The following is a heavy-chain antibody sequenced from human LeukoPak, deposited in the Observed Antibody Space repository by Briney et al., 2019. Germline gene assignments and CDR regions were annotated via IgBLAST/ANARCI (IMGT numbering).Heavy chain of an antibody. CDR1: GGSIRSSSYY. J-gene: IGHJ4*02. CDR3: ARQVVAVAGTGYFDY. Sequence: SETLSLTCTVSGGSIRSSSYYWSWIRQPPGKGLEWIGSIYYSGSTYYNASLKSRGTISVDTSKNQFSLKLNSVTAADTAVYFCARQVVAVAGTGYFDYWGQGTWSPSPQ. V-gene: IGHV4-39*01. D-gene: IGHD6-19*01. CDR2: IYYSGST.